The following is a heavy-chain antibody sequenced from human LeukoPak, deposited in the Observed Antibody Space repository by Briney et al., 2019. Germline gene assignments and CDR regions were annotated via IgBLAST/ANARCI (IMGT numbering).Heavy chain of an antibody. D-gene: IGHD6-13*01. Sequence: GGSLRLSCAASGFTFSSYAMHWVRQAPGKGLEWVAVISYDGSNKYYADSVKGRFTISRDNSKNTLYLQMNSLRAEDTAVYYCASGTPPPSFDPWGQGTLVIVSS. CDR3: ASGTPPPSFDP. CDR2: ISYDGSNK. V-gene: IGHV3-30-3*01. CDR1: GFTFSSYA. J-gene: IGHJ5*02.